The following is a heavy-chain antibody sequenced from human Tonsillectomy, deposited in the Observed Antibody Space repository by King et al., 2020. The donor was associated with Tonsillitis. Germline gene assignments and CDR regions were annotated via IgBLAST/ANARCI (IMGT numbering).Heavy chain of an antibody. J-gene: IGHJ4*02. CDR3: ARGRDYRGNSGSRYFDY. CDR2: IIPIFGTA. D-gene: IGHD4-23*01. CDR1: GGTFSSYA. Sequence: QLVQSGAEVKKPGSSVKVSCKASGGTFSSYAISWVRQAPGQGLEWMGGIIPIFGTANYAQKFQGRVTITADESTSTAYMELSSLRSEDTAVYYCARGRDYRGNSGSRYFDYWGQGTLVTVSS. V-gene: IGHV1-69*01.